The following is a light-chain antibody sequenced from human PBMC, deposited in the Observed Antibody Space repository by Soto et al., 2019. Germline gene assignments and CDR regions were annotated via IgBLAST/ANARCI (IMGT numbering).Light chain of an antibody. V-gene: IGKV3-20*01. J-gene: IGKJ1*01. CDR2: GTS. CDR3: QQFGSAWT. Sequence: EIVLTQSPATLSLSPGERATLSCRASQSVSNYLAWYQQKPGQAPRLLIYGTSSRATGIPDRFSGSGSGTDFTLTISRPEPEDFAVYYCQQFGSAWTFGQGTKVDIK. CDR1: QSVSNY.